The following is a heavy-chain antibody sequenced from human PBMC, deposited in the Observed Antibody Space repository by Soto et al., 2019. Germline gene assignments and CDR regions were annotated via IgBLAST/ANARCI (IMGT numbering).Heavy chain of an antibody. Sequence: QVQLHESGPGLVKPSETLSLTCTVSGGSINNYYWAWIRQPPGKGLEFVGYISYAGSTTYNPSRDSRVTISVDTSKNRCSLQLRSVAAADRAVYYCARLGGYYQTLGCWGQGTRLTVSS. V-gene: IGHV4-59*08. CDR1: GGSINNYY. D-gene: IGHD3-22*01. J-gene: IGHJ4*02. CDR2: ISYAGST. CDR3: ARLGGYYQTLGC.